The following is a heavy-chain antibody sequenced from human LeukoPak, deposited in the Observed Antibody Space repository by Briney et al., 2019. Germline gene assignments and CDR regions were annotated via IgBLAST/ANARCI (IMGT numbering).Heavy chain of an antibody. Sequence: GGSLRLSCAASGLTFSNVWMSWVRQAPGMGLEWVGRIRSKTGGGTPEYAAPVKGRFTISRDDSKNTLYLQMNSLKTDDTAVYYCTTDVHTYYYDSSGYYPRGWYFDYWGQGTLVSVSS. CDR1: GLTFSNVW. V-gene: IGHV3-15*01. CDR2: IRSKTGGGTP. D-gene: IGHD3-22*01. J-gene: IGHJ4*02. CDR3: TTDVHTYYYDSSGYYPRGWYFDY.